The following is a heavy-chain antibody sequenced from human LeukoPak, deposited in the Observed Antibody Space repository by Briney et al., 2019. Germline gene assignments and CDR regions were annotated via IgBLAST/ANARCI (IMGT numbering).Heavy chain of an antibody. CDR1: GFTFSTYS. CDR3: ARDLLRYSYGYPGDY. J-gene: IGHJ4*02. Sequence: GGSLRLSCAASGFTFSTYSMNWVRQAPGKGLEWVAVISYDGSNKYYADSVKGRFTISRDNSKNTLYLQMNSLRAEDTAVYYCARDLLRYSYGYPGDYWGQGTLVTVSS. V-gene: IGHV3-30*03. D-gene: IGHD5-18*01. CDR2: ISYDGSNK.